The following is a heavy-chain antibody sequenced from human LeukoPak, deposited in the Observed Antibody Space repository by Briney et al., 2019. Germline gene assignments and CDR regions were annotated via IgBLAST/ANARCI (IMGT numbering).Heavy chain of an antibody. Sequence: GGSLRLSCAASGFTFSSYWMHWVRQAPGKGLVWVSRINSDGSSTSYADSVRGRFIVARDNSQNTVNLEIHSLRDEDTAVYYCAKEGPTVTTPQVDYYYYYYMDVWGKGTTVTISS. D-gene: IGHD4-17*01. J-gene: IGHJ6*03. V-gene: IGHV3-74*01. CDR1: GFTFSSYW. CDR3: AKEGPTVTTPQVDYYYYYYMDV. CDR2: INSDGSST.